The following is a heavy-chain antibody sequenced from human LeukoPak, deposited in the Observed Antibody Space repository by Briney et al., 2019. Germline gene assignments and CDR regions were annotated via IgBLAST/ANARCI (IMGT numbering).Heavy chain of an antibody. Sequence: ASVKVSCKASDYMFRRYGISWVRQAPGQGLEWMGWISAYNGNTNYAQKLQGRVTMTTDTSTSTAYMELRSLRSDDTAVYYCARGLEWLTRRHTWFDPWGQGTLVTVSS. CDR2: ISAYNGNT. V-gene: IGHV1-18*01. CDR1: DYMFRRYG. CDR3: ARGLEWLTRRHTWFDP. J-gene: IGHJ5*02. D-gene: IGHD3-3*01.